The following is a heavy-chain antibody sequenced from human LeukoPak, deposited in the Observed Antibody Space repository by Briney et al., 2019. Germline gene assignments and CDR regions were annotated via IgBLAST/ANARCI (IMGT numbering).Heavy chain of an antibody. V-gene: IGHV3-33*01. Sequence: PGRSLRLSCAASGYTYKNYAVHWVRQAPGKGLEWVAVIWYDGSNKYYADSVKGRFTISRDNSRDTLYLQMNSLRAEDTALYFCARGAYRSVSTLDFWGQGTLVTVPS. CDR3: ARGAYRSVSTLDF. CDR2: IWYDGSNK. J-gene: IGHJ4*02. D-gene: IGHD6-19*01. CDR1: GYTYKNYA.